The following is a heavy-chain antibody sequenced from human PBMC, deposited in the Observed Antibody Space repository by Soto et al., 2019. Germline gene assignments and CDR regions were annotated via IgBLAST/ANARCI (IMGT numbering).Heavy chain of an antibody. J-gene: IGHJ4*02. V-gene: IGHV4-59*01. CDR2: IHYSGTA. D-gene: IGHD2-8*01. Sequence: SETLSLTCTVSGTSISSYYWSWIRQPPGKGLEWIANIHYSGTANYNPSLASRVTLSVDTSKNQFSLKMTSVTAADRAMYFCARYNSYAIDYWGRGTLVTVYS. CDR3: ARYNSYAIDY. CDR1: GTSISSYY.